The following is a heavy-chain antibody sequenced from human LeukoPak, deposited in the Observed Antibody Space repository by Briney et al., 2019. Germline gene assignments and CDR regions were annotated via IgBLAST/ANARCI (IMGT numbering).Heavy chain of an antibody. V-gene: IGHV3-23*01. Sequence: PGGSLRLSCAVSGITLSNYGMSWVRQAPGKGLEWVAGISDSGGSTNYADSVKGRFTISRDNPKNTLYLQMNSLRAEDTAVYYCARGGGSYYGFVDYWGQGTLVTVSS. CDR3: ARGGGSYYGFVDY. CDR1: GITLSNYG. D-gene: IGHD1-26*01. J-gene: IGHJ4*02. CDR2: ISDSGGST.